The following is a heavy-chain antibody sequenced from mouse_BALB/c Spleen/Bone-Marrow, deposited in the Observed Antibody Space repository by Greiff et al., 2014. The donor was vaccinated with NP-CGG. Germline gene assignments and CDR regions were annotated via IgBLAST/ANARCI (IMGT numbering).Heavy chain of an antibody. J-gene: IGHJ3*01. V-gene: IGHV1S41*01. CDR3: ARGSYYYGSSSPWFAY. D-gene: IGHD1-1*01. CDR2: IPPGSGTT. CDR1: GCTFTSYW. Sequence: DLVEPGASVKLSCKASGCTFTSYWINWIKQRPGQGLEWIGRIPPGSGTTYYNEMFKGKATLTVDTSSTTAYIQLSSLSSEDSAVYFCARGSYYYGSSSPWFAYWGQGTLVTVSA.